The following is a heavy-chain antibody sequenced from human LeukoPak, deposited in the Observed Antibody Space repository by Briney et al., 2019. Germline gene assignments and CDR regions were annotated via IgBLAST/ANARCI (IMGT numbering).Heavy chain of an antibody. CDR2: IYTSGST. J-gene: IGHJ4*02. V-gene: IGHV4-61*02. Sequence: SETLSLTCTVSGGSISSGSYYWSWIRQPAGKGLEWIGRIYTSGSTNYNPSLKSRVTISVDTSKNQFSLKLSSVTAADTAVYYCARRSLSGWYLYWGQGTLVTVSS. D-gene: IGHD6-19*01. CDR1: GGSISSGSYY. CDR3: ARRSLSGWYLY.